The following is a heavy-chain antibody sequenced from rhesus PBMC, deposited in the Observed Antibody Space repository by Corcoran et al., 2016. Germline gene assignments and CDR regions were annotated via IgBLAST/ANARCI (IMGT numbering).Heavy chain of an antibody. CDR2: IYSSSGNT. Sequence: QVQLQESGPGLLKPSATLSLPCAVSGCPISGGSGWGGIRHPPGTGLGGKGLEWIGSIYSSSGNTYYNPSLKSRVTISTDTSKNQFSLKLSSVTAADTAVYYCAREGAWAFGVVIMAYFEFWGQGALVTVSS. CDR1: GCPISGGSG. V-gene: IGHV4S7*01. CDR3: AREGAWAFGVVIMAYFEF. D-gene: IGHD3-3*01. J-gene: IGHJ1*01.